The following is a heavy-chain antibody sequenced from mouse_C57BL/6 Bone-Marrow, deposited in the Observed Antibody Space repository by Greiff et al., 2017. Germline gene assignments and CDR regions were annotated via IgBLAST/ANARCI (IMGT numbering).Heavy chain of an antibody. D-gene: IGHD2-4*01. V-gene: IGHV5-4*01. CDR1: GFTFSSYA. J-gene: IGHJ4*01. CDR3: ARDDYHYYAMDY. Sequence: EVKVVESGGGLVKPGGSLKLSCAASGFTFSSYAMSWVRQTPEKRLEWVATISDGGSYTYYPDNVKGRFTISRDNAKNNLYLQMSHLKSEDTAMYYCARDDYHYYAMDYWGQGTSVTVSS. CDR2: ISDGGSYT.